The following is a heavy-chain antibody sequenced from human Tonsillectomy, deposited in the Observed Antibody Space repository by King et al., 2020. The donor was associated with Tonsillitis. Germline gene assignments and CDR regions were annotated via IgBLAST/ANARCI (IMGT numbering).Heavy chain of an antibody. CDR3: ARRNDYIEFRVPSDAFDM. Sequence: EQLVQSGAEMKKPGESLKISCKGSGYIFTNFWIGWVRQMPGKGLELMGVTFPGASDTRYSSSFEGQVTISVDESITTAYLQWGSLKASDTAMYYCARRNDYIEFRVPSDAFDMWGQGTLVTVSS. V-gene: IGHV5-51*01. CDR1: GYIFTNFW. J-gene: IGHJ3*02. CDR2: TFPGASDT. D-gene: IGHD4-11*01.